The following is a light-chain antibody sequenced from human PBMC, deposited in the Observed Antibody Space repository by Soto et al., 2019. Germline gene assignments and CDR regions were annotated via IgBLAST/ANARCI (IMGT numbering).Light chain of an antibody. J-gene: IGKJ1*01. Sequence: AIRMTPSPSSFSASTVERVTITCRASQGISSYLAWYQQKPGKAPKLLIYDASSLESGVPQRFSGSGSGTEFTLTISSLQTDEFSSYDCQQYHSYWTFGQGTKVEIK. CDR1: QGISSY. V-gene: IGKV1-8*01. CDR2: DAS. CDR3: QQYHSYWT.